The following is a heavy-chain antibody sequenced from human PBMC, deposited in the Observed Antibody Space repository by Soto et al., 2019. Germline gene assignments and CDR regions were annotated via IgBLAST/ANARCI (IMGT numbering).Heavy chain of an antibody. CDR2: IIPILGIA. CDR3: ASKSIAVAGTVYYYYGMDV. D-gene: IGHD6-19*01. V-gene: IGHV1-69*02. Sequence: QVQLVQSGAEVKKPGSSVKVSCKASGGTFSSYTISWVRQAPGQGLEWMGRIIPILGIANYAQKFQGRVTITADKCTSTAYMELSSLRSEDTAVYYCASKSIAVAGTVYYYYGMDVWGQGTTVTVSS. J-gene: IGHJ6*02. CDR1: GGTFSSYT.